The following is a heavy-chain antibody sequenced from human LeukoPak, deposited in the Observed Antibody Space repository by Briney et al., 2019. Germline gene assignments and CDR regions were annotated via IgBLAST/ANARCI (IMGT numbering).Heavy chain of an antibody. CDR1: GFTLSSYA. V-gene: IGHV3-23*01. D-gene: IGHD3-22*01. CDR2: ISGSGGST. J-gene: IGHJ4*02. CDR3: AKVSDYDSSGYGY. Sequence: HPGGSLRLSCAASGFTLSSYAMSWVRQAPGKGLAWVSAISGSGGSTYYADSVKGRFTISRDNSKNTLYLQMNSLRAEDTAVYYCAKVSDYDSSGYGYWGQGTLVTVSS.